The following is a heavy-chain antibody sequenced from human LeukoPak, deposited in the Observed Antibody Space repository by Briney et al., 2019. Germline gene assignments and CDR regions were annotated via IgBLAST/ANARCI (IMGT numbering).Heavy chain of an antibody. CDR3: ARGYRAEGDY. CDR2: MNPNSGNT. CDR1: GYTVTSYD. D-gene: IGHD1-1*01. J-gene: IGHJ4*02. Sequence: RASVKVSCKASGYTVTSYDIKWVRPATGQGLEWMGWMNPNSGNTGYAQKFQGRVTMTRNTSISTAYMELSSLRSEDTAVSYCARGYRAEGDYWGQGTLVTVSS. V-gene: IGHV1-8*01.